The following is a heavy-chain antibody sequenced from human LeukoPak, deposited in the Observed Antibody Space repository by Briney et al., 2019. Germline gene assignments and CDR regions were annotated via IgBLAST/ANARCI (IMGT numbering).Heavy chain of an antibody. J-gene: IGHJ4*02. D-gene: IGHD2-15*01. CDR3: ARDPSSLPLYSFAS. Sequence: ASVKVSCKASGYTFRGNYIHWLRQAPGQGLEWMGWIDANNGDTKSAQKFQGRVTMSRDTSISTAYMDLSSLSPDDAAVYYCARDPSSLPLYSFASWGKGPLVTVS. CDR2: IDANNGDT. CDR1: GYTFRGNY. V-gene: IGHV1-2*02.